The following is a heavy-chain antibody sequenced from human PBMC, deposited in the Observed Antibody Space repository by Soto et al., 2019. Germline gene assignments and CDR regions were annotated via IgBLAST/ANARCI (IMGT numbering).Heavy chain of an antibody. CDR2: IIPMFGTP. CDR1: GGTFGKYS. D-gene: IGHD3-22*01. CDR3: ARQFDYDISGYYYAY. Sequence: GASVKVSCKASGGTFGKYSISWVRQAPGQGLEWMGGIIPMFGTPNYARKFEGRVTITADESTSTTYMELSSLRSEDTAVYYCARQFDYDISGYYYAYWGQGTLVTVSS. V-gene: IGHV1-69*13. J-gene: IGHJ4*02.